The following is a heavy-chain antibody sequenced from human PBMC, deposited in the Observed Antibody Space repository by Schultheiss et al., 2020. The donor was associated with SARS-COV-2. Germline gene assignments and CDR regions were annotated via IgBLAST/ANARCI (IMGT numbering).Heavy chain of an antibody. Sequence: SETLSLTCTVSGGSISSGGNYWSWIRQHPGKGLEWIGYIYSTGSTYYNPSLSSRRTIGLDSSKNQLSLKLSSVTAADTAVYYCIGSGWYDEYFQHWGQGTLVTVSS. CDR1: GGSISSGGNY. V-gene: IGHV4-31*03. J-gene: IGHJ1*01. D-gene: IGHD6-19*01. CDR2: IYSTGST. CDR3: IGSGWYDEYFQH.